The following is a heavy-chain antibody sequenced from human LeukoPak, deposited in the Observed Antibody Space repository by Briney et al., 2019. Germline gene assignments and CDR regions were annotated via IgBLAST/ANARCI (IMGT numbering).Heavy chain of an antibody. CDR1: GLTFSSYS. CDR3: ARSFLEWLLYPYNWFDP. CDR2: ISSSSSYI. Sequence: GGSLRLSCAASGLTFSSYSMDWTRQAPGKGLEWVSSISSSSSYIYYADSVKGRFTISRDNAKNSLYLQMNSLRAEDTAVYYCARSFLEWLLYPYNWFDPWGQGTLVTVSS. V-gene: IGHV3-21*01. J-gene: IGHJ5*02. D-gene: IGHD3-3*01.